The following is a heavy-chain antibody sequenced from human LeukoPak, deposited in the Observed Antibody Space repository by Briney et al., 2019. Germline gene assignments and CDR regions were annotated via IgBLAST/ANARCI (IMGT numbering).Heavy chain of an antibody. CDR2: IYYSGST. Sequence: PSETLSLTCTVSGGSISSGGYYWSWIRQPPGKGLEWIGYIYYSGSTNYNPSLKSRVTISVDTSKNQFSLKLSSVTAADTAVYYCARVEGEYSGSLDYWGQGTLVTVSS. CDR3: ARVEGEYSGSLDY. D-gene: IGHD6-6*01. CDR1: GGSISSGGYY. J-gene: IGHJ4*02. V-gene: IGHV4-61*08.